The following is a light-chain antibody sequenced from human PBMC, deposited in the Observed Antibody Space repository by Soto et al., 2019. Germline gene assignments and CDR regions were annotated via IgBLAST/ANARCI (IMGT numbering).Light chain of an antibody. CDR3: HQYGRSPPYT. CDR1: QSFSSTY. V-gene: IGKV3-20*01. CDR2: GAS. Sequence: EIVLTQSPGTLSLSPGERATLSCRASQSFSSTYLAWYQQKTGQAPRLLIYGASSRATGIPDRFSGSGSGTDFTLTISRREPEDFAVYYCHQYGRSPPYTFGQGTKLEIK. J-gene: IGKJ2*01.